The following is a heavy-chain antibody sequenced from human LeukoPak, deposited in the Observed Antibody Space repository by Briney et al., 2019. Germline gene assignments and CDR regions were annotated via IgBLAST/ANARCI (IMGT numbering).Heavy chain of an antibody. CDR3: AKDRTAGYDGLVDY. CDR1: GFTFSSYG. Sequence: PGGSLRLSCAASGFTFSSYGMHWVRQAPGKGPEWLALISYDGSNKYYTDSVKGRFTISRDNSKNTLYLQMNSLRAEDTAVYYCAKDRTAGYDGLVDYWGQGTLVTVSS. CDR2: ISYDGSNK. V-gene: IGHV3-30*18. J-gene: IGHJ4*02. D-gene: IGHD5-12*01.